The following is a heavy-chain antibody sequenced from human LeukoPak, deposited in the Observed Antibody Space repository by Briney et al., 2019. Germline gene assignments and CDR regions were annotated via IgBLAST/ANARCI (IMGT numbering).Heavy chain of an antibody. CDR1: GNYW. CDR2: INSDGSWT. Sequence: GGSLRLSCAASGNYWMHWVRQAPGKGLVWVSHINSDGSWTSYADSVKGRFTISKDNAKNTVYLQMNNLRAEDTAVYYCVSFYESYWGRGTLVTVSS. J-gene: IGHJ4*02. V-gene: IGHV3-74*01. D-gene: IGHD2-2*01. CDR3: VSFYESY.